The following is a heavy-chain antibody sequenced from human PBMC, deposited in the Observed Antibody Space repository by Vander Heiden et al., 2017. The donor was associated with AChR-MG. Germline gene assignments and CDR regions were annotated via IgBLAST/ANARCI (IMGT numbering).Heavy chain of an antibody. CDR1: GYTFTTYG. D-gene: IGHD3-22*01. Sequence: QVQLVQSGAEVKKPGASVKVSCKASGYTFTTYGISWVRQAPGQGLEWMGWISAYNGYTNYAQKLQGRVTMTTDTSTSTVYMELRSLRYDDTAVYYCAREGGSDSSGYYFLYWGQGTLVTVSS. CDR3: AREGGSDSSGYYFLY. J-gene: IGHJ4*02. CDR2: ISAYNGYT. V-gene: IGHV1-18*01.